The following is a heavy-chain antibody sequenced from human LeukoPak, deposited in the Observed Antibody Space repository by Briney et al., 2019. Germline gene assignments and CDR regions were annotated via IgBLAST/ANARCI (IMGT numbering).Heavy chain of an antibody. V-gene: IGHV3-64*01. CDR1: GFTFSSYA. CDR2: TSNNGGST. Sequence: GGSLRLSCAASGFTFSSYAMHWVRQAPGKGLEYVSATSNNGGSTYYANSVKGRFTISRDNSKNTLYLQMGSLRAEDRAVYYCAKSSGDYWGQGTLVTVSS. D-gene: IGHD3-10*01. J-gene: IGHJ4*02. CDR3: AKSSGDY.